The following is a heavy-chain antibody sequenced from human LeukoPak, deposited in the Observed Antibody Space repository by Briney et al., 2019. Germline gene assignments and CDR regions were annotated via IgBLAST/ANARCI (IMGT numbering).Heavy chain of an antibody. J-gene: IGHJ6*02. V-gene: IGHV1-8*01. CDR3: ARKSYYYDSSGYYFDYGMDV. Sequence: GASVKVSCKASGYTFTSYDINWVRQATGQGLEWMGWMNPNSSNTGYAQKFQGRVTMTRNTSISTAYMELSSLRSEDTAVYYCARKSYYYDSSGYYFDYGMDVWGQGTTVTVSS. CDR2: MNPNSSNT. D-gene: IGHD3-22*01. CDR1: GYTFTSYD.